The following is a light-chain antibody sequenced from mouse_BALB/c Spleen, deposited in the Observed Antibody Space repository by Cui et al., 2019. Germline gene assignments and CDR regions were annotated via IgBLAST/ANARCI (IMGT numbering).Light chain of an antibody. CDR1: QDLGTA. CDR2: WAS. J-gene: IGKJ5*01. Sequence: DIVMTQSHKFMSTSVGDRVSITFKASQDLGTAVAWYQQKPGQSPKLLIYWASTRHTGVPDRFTGSGSGTDFTLTISNVQSEDLADYFCQQYSSYPLTFGAGTKLELK. CDR3: QQYSSYPLT. V-gene: IGKV6-23*01.